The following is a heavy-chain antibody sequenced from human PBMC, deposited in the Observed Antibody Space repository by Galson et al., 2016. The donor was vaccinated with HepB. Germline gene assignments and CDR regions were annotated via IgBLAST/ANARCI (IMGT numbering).Heavy chain of an antibody. CDR2: IWFDGNTK. J-gene: IGHJ4*02. CDR1: GFTFSLYG. CDR3: ASDYNNYGPFDY. Sequence: SLRLSCAASGFTFSLYGMHWVRQAPGKGLEWVAVIWFDGNTKYYADSVKGRFTISRDNSKNTLYLQMDSLRAEDTAVYFCASDYNNYGPFDYWGQGTLVTVSS. V-gene: IGHV3-33*01. D-gene: IGHD4-11*01.